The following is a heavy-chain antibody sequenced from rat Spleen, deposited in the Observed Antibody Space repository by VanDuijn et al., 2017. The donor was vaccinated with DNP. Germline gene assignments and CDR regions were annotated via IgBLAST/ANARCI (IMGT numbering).Heavy chain of an antibody. CDR2: IWSGGSK. D-gene: IGHD1-10*01. CDR3: TSIRN. Sequence: QVQLKESGPGLVQPSQTLSLTCTVSGFSLTSNSVSWVRQPPGKGLDWMGTIWSGGSKDYNSALKSRLSISRDTSKSQVFLKMNSLQIEDTAIYFCTSIRNWGQGTLVTVSS. J-gene: IGHJ3*01. V-gene: IGHV2-1*01. CDR1: GFSLTSNS.